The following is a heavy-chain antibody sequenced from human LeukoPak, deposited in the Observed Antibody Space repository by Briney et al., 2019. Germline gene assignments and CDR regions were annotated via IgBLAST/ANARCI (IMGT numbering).Heavy chain of an antibody. V-gene: IGHV4-4*07. CDR1: GGSISNYY. CDR3: ARGSAGWYSIDY. J-gene: IGHJ4*02. D-gene: IGHD6-19*01. Sequence: SETLSLTCTVTGGSISNYYWSLIRQPAGKGLEWIGRIYSSGTTNSSPSLKSRVTMSVDTSKNQFSLKLSSVTAADTAVYYCARGSAGWYSIDYWGQGILVTVSS. CDR2: IYSSGTT.